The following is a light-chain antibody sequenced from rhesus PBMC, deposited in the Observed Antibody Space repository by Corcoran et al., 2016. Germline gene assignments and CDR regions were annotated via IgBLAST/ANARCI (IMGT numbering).Light chain of an antibody. V-gene: IGKV1-28*03. CDR1: QDISDY. CDR3: LQHNTFPLT. Sequence: DIQMTQSPSSLSASVGDTVTIPCRASQDISDYLNWFQQRPGKAPKLLIYAASNLESGVPARFSGSGSGTYFTLTISSLQPEDFAVYYCLQHNTFPLTFGGGTRVELK. CDR2: AAS. J-gene: IGKJ4*01.